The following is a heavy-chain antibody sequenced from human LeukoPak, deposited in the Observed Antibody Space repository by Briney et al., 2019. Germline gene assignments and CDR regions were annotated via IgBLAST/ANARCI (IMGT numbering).Heavy chain of an antibody. CDR2: IIPIFGTA. CDR3: ARLYGETYYYGMDV. V-gene: IGHV1-69*05. D-gene: IGHD4-17*01. J-gene: IGHJ6*02. Sequence: SVKVSCKASGGTFSSYAISWVRQAPGQGLEWMGGIIPIFGTANYAQKFQGRVTITRDTSASTAYMELSSLRSEDTAVYYCARLYGETYYYGMDVWGQGTTVTVSS. CDR1: GGTFSSYA.